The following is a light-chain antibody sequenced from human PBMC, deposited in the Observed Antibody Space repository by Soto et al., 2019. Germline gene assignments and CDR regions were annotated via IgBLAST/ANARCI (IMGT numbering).Light chain of an antibody. CDR3: LQDHDDSWT. J-gene: IGKJ1*01. CDR2: AAS. Sequence: IQMTQSPSSLSASVGNRVTITCRASQSISTYLNWYQKKPGKAPNLLIYAASNLQSGVPSRFRGSRSGTELTITVSSLQPEDFETYYCLQDHDDSWTFGQGTKVDIK. V-gene: IGKV1-6*01. CDR1: QSISTY.